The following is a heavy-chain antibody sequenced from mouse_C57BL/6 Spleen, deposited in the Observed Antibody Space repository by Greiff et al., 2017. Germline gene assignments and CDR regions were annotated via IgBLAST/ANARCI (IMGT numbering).Heavy chain of an antibody. Sequence: VQLQQPGAELVKPGASVKMSCKASGYTFTTYPIEWMKQKHGKSLEWIGNFHPYNDDTKYNEKFKGKATLTVEKSSRTVYLELSRLTSADSAVYDCARGALTGSWFANWGEGTLVTVTA. CDR1: GYTFTTYP. CDR2: FHPYNDDT. CDR3: ARGALTGSWFAN. D-gene: IGHD4-1*01. V-gene: IGHV1-47*01. J-gene: IGHJ3*01.